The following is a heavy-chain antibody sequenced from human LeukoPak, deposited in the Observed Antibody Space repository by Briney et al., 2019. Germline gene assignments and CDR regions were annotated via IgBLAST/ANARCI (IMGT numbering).Heavy chain of an antibody. Sequence: PSETLSLTCAVYGGSFSGYYWSWIRQPPGKGLEWIGEINHSGSTNYNPSLKSRVTISVDTSKNQFSLKLSSVTAADTAVYYCARGGHYSDAFDIWGQGTMVTVSS. D-gene: IGHD3-10*01. J-gene: IGHJ3*02. CDR3: ARGGHYSDAFDI. V-gene: IGHV4-34*01. CDR2: INHSGST. CDR1: GGSFSGYY.